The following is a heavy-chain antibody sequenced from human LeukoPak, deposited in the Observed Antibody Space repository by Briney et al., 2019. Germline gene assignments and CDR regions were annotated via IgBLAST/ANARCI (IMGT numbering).Heavy chain of an antibody. CDR1: GGSISSYY. V-gene: IGHV4-59*01. Sequence: SETLSLTCTVSGGSISSYYWSWIRQPPGKGLEWIGYIYYSGSTNYNPSLKSRVTISVDTSKNQFSLKVNSVTAADTAVYYCARAPGNDYYPYYYMDVWGKGTAVTVSS. CDR3: ARAPGNDYYPYYYMDV. CDR2: IYYSGST. J-gene: IGHJ6*03. D-gene: IGHD4/OR15-4a*01.